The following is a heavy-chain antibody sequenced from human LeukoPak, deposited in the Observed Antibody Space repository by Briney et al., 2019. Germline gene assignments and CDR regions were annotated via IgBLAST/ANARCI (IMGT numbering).Heavy chain of an antibody. CDR1: GGSVSSGSYD. V-gene: IGHV4-61*01. D-gene: IGHD4-23*01. CDR3: ARVGYGGNDAFDI. Sequence: PSETLSLTCTVSGGSVSSGSYDWSWIRQPPGQGLEWIGYIYYSGSTNYNPSLKSRVTISVDTSKNQSSLKLSSVTAADTAVYYCARVGYGGNDAFDIWGQGTMVTVSS. J-gene: IGHJ3*02. CDR2: IYYSGST.